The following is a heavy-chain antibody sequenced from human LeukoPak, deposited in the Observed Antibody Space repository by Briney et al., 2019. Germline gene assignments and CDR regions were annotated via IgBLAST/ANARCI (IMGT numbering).Heavy chain of an antibody. CDR2: ISSNGGST. CDR3: ARMGGDYGDYWDYFDY. D-gene: IGHD4-17*01. Sequence: GGSLRLSCAASGFTFSSYAMHWVRQAPGKGLEYVSAISSNGGSTYYANSVRGRFTISRDNSKNTLYLQMGSLRAEDMAVYYCARMGGDYGDYWDYFDYWGQGTLVTVSS. V-gene: IGHV3-64*01. J-gene: IGHJ4*02. CDR1: GFTFSSYA.